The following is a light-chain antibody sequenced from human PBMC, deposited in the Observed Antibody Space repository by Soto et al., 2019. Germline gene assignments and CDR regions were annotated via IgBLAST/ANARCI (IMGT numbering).Light chain of an antibody. V-gene: IGKV3-20*01. J-gene: IGKJ3*01. CDR3: QQYGSSPFT. CDR1: QSVSSSS. CDR2: GAS. Sequence: EIVLTQSPGTLSLSPGERATLSCRVSQSVSSSSLAWYQQKPGQAPRLLIYGASSRATGIPDRFSGSVSGTDFTLTVRGLEPEDFAVYYCQQYGSSPFTFGPGTKVDIK.